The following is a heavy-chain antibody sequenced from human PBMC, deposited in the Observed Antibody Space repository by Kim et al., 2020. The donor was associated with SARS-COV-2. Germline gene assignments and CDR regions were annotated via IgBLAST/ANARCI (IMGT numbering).Heavy chain of an antibody. J-gene: IGHJ3*02. Sequence: SETLSLTCTVSGGSISSGGYYWSWIRQHPGKGLEWIGYIYYSGSTYYNPSLKSRVTISVDTSKNQFSLKLSSVTAADTAVYYCARDVVVVVPAAIPGAFDIWGQGTMVTVSS. CDR2: IYYSGST. CDR1: GGSISSGGYY. CDR3: ARDVVVVVPAAIPGAFDI. V-gene: IGHV4-31*03. D-gene: IGHD2-2*02.